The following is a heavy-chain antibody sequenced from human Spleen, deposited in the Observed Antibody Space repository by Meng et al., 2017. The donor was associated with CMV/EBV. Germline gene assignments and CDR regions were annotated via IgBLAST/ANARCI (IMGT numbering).Heavy chain of an antibody. CDR3: ARDREIVVVIGASLY. D-gene: IGHD2-21*01. CDR1: GFTFSYYG. J-gene: IGHJ4*02. CDR2: IRYEGNNK. Sequence: GESLKISCAASGFTFSYYGMHWVRQAPGKGLEWVAFIRYEGNNKYSADSVKDRFTISRDNSKNTLYLQMNSLRAEDTAVYYCARDREIVVVIGASLYWGQGTLVTVSS. V-gene: IGHV3-30*02.